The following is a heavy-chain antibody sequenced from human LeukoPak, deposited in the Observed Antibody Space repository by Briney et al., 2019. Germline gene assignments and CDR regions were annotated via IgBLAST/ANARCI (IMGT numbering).Heavy chain of an antibody. V-gene: IGHV1-18*03. CDR2: ISAYNGNT. CDR1: SYTFTNYA. J-gene: IGHJ4*02. Sequence: ASVKVSCKASSYTFTNYAFTWVRQAPGQGLEWMGWISAYNGNTNYAQKLQGRVTMTTDTSASTAYMELSSLRSEDMAVYYCAREVSSGWYYFDYWGQGTLVTVSS. D-gene: IGHD6-19*01. CDR3: AREVSSGWYYFDY.